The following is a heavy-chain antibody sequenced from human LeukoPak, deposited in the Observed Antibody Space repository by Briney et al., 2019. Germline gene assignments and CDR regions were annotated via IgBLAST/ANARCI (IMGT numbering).Heavy chain of an antibody. D-gene: IGHD1-1*01. J-gene: IGHJ3*02. CDR1: GFTFSTYS. CDR3: ARDNDAGDAFDI. V-gene: IGHV3-48*01. CDR2: ISSSSSSI. Sequence: GGSLRLSCAASGFTFSTYSMNWVRQAPGKGLEWVSYISSSSSSIYYADSVKGRFTISRDNAKNSLYLQMNSLRAEDTAVYYCARDNDAGDAFDIWGQGTMVTVSS.